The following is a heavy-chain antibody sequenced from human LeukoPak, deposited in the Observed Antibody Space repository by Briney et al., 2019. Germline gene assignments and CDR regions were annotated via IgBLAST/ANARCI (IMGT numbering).Heavy chain of an antibody. V-gene: IGHV4-59*08. CDR1: GGPISSYY. CDR2: IYYSGST. D-gene: IGHD6-13*01. CDR3: ARLGSSWELDY. J-gene: IGHJ4*02. Sequence: PSETLSLTCTVSGGPISSYYWSWIRQPPGKGLEWIGYIYYSGSTNYNPSLKSRVTISVDTSKNQFSLKLSSVTAADTAVYYCARLGSSWELDYWGQGTLVTVSS.